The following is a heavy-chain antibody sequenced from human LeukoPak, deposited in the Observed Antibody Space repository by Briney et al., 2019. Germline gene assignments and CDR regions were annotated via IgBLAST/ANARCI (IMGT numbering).Heavy chain of an antibody. CDR3: ARGVRATVTYNWFDP. V-gene: IGHV4-30-2*01. CDR2: IYHSGST. CDR1: GGSISSGGYS. J-gene: IGHJ5*02. D-gene: IGHD4-17*01. Sequence: SETLSLTCAVSGGSISSGGYSWSWIRQPPGKGLEWIGYIYHSGSTYYNPSLKSRVTISVDRSKNQFSLKLSSVTAADTAVYYCARGVRATVTYNWFDPWGQGTLVTVSS.